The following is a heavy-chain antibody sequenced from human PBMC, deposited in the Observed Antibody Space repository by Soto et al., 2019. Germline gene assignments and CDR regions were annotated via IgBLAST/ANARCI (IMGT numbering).Heavy chain of an antibody. D-gene: IGHD3-10*01. V-gene: IGHV3-21*05. CDR3: AKDSKLLWFGESSTTYFDY. J-gene: IGHJ4*02. Sequence: VGSLRLPCVASGFSFSGYSTNWVRQAPRKGLQWVSFINSGGTDIYYADSVKGRFTISRDNSKNTLYLQMNSLRAEDTAVYYCAKDSKLLWFGESSTTYFDYWGQGTVVTVSS. CDR1: GFSFSGYS. CDR2: INSGGTDI.